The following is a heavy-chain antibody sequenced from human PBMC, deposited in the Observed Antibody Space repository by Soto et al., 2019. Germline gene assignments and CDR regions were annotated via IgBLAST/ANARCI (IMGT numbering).Heavy chain of an antibody. CDR3: ARGDGVKVGYYGMDV. CDR2: TYYRPKWYN. CDR1: GDTVSSNSAA. Sequence: PSQTLSLTCAISGDTVSSNSAACNWIRQSPSRGLEWLGRTYYRPKWYNDYAVSVKSRITINPDTSKNQSSLQLNSVTPEDTAVYYCARGDGVKVGYYGMDVWGQGTTVTVS. J-gene: IGHJ6*02. V-gene: IGHV6-1*01. D-gene: IGHD3-10*01.